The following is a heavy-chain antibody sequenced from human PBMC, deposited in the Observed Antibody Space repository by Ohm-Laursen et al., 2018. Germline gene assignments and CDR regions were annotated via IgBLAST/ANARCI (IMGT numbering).Heavy chain of an antibody. Sequence: SLRLSCTASGFTFSSYVMSWVRQAPGKGLEWVSAISGSGGSTYYADSVKGRFTISRDNSKNTLYLQMNSLRAEDTAVYYCAKEGSSGWYYYFDYWGQGTLVTVSS. CDR2: ISGSGGST. J-gene: IGHJ4*02. CDR3: AKEGSSGWYYYFDY. CDR1: GFTFSSYV. V-gene: IGHV3-23*01. D-gene: IGHD6-19*01.